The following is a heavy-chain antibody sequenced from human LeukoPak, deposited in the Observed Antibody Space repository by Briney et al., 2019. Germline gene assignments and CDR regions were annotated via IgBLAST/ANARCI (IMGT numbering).Heavy chain of an antibody. J-gene: IGHJ4*02. CDR1: GFTFNRNA. V-gene: IGHV3-23*01. CDR3: VRRGDASSGWGDHDY. CDR2: IGGSGDKT. D-gene: IGHD6-19*01. Sequence: GGSLGLSCAASGFTFNRNAISWVRQAPGKGLEWVPTIGGSGDKTFYADSVKGRFTISRDNSKNMLHLQMSSLTGEDTALYYCVRRGDASSGWGDHDYWGQGALVTVSS.